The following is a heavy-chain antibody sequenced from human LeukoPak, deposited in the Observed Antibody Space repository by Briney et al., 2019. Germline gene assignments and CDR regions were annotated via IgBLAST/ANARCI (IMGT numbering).Heavy chain of an antibody. CDR2: IYWNDDK. D-gene: IGHD5-18*01. CDR1: GFSPGTRGVG. CDR3: GQTGGGPHNYGFNWFDP. V-gene: IGHV2-5*01. Sequence: KVSGPTLVKPPQTLTLTCTFSGFSPGTRGVGVGWIRQPPGKALEWLGFIYWNDDKRYNPSLKSRLTITKDTSKSQVVLTMTNMEPVDTATYYCGQTGGGPHNYGFNWFDPWGQGTQVTVSS. J-gene: IGHJ5*02.